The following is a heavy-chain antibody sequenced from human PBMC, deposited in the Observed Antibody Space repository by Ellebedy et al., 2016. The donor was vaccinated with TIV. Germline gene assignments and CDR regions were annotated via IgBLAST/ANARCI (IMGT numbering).Heavy chain of an antibody. CDR1: GFTSSRYD. CDR2: IGTAGDT. CDR3: ARATGGFDY. D-gene: IGHD2-8*02. J-gene: IGHJ4*02. V-gene: IGHV3-13*01. Sequence: PGGSLRLSCAASGFTSSRYDMHWVRQATGKGLEWVSVIGTAGDTYYPGSVKGRFTISRENAKNSLYLQMNSLRAEDTAVYYCARATGGFDYWGQGTLVTVSS.